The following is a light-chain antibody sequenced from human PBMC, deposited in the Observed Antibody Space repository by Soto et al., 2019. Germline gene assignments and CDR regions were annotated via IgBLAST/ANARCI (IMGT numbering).Light chain of an antibody. CDR3: QQYYSTPLT. V-gene: IGKV4-1*01. Sequence: DIVMTQSPDSLAVSLGERATINCKSSQSVLYSSNNKNYLAWYQQKPGQPPKLLIYWASNRESGVPDRFSGSGSGTDFTLRISSLQAEDVAVYCCQQYYSTPLTFGGGTKVEIK. CDR2: WAS. J-gene: IGKJ4*01. CDR1: QSVLYSSNNKNY.